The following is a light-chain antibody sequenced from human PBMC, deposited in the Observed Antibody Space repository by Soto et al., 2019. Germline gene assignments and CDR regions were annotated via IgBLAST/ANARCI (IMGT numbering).Light chain of an antibody. Sequence: EVVMTQSPATLYVSPGERATLSCRASQSVGSYLAWYQQKPGQAPRLLIYGASTRAAGISPRFSGGGSGTEFTLNISSLQSEDFAVYYCQQYNNWPRTFGQGTKVGIK. CDR3: QQYNNWPRT. CDR2: GAS. V-gene: IGKV3-15*01. J-gene: IGKJ1*01. CDR1: QSVGSY.